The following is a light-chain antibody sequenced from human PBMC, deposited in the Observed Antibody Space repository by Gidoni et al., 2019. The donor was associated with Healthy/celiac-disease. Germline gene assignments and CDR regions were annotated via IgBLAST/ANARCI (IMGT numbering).Light chain of an antibody. CDR1: SSDVGGYNY. CDR2: EVS. Sequence: PGQSITISCTRTSSDVGGYNYVSWYQQHPGKAPKLMIYEVSNRPSGVSNRFSGSKSGNTASLTISGLQAEDEADYYCSSYTSSSGVFGGGTKLTVL. V-gene: IGLV2-14*01. CDR3: SSYTSSSGV. J-gene: IGLJ2*01.